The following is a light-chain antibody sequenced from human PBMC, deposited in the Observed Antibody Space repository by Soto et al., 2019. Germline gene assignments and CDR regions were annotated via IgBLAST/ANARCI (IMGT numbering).Light chain of an antibody. V-gene: IGKV1D-16*01. CDR1: QGIYSW. CDR2: AAS. J-gene: IGKJ1*01. Sequence: DIQMTQSPSSLSASVGDRVTINCRASQGIYSWLAWYQQKPAKAPKLLIYAASTLQSGVPSRFSGSGSGTEFTLTISSLQPDDFATYYCQQYNSYWTFGQGTKVDI. CDR3: QQYNSYWT.